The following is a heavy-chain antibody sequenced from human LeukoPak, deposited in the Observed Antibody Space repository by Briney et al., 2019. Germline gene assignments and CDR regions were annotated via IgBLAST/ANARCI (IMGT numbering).Heavy chain of an antibody. D-gene: IGHD3-22*01. CDR1: GFTFSSYS. J-gene: IGHJ4*02. V-gene: IGHV3-21*01. CDR3: AIEESGYYYDSNGHLDY. CDR2: ISSSSSYI. Sequence: GGSLRLSCAASGFTFSSYSMNWVRQAPGKGLEWVSSISSSSSYIYYADSVKGRFTISRDNAKNSLYLQMNSQRAEDTAGYYCAIEESGYYYDSNGHLDYWGQGTLVTVSS.